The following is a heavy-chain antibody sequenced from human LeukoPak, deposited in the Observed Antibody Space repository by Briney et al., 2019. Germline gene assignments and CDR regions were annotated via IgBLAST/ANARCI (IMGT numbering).Heavy chain of an antibody. CDR1: GFTFSNYG. CDR3: ARSFGEFAFDY. V-gene: IGHV3-23*01. J-gene: IGHJ4*02. D-gene: IGHD3-10*01. CDR2: ISGSGGST. Sequence: GRSLRLSCAASGFTFSNYGMQWVRQAPGKGLEWVSAISGSGGSTYYADSVKGRFTISRDNSKNTLYLQMNSLRAEDTAVYYCARSFGEFAFDYWGQGTLVTVSS.